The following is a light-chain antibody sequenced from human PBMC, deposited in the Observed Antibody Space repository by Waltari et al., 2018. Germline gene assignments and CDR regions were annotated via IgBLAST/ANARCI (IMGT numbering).Light chain of an antibody. CDR1: QSFSSN. CDR3: QQYNNWPFT. V-gene: IGKV3-15*01. J-gene: IGKJ3*01. CDR2: GAS. Sequence: EIVMTQSPATLSVSPGERATLSCRASQSFSSNFAWYQQKPGQAPRLLIYGASTRATGIPARFSGSGSGTEFTLTISSLQSEDFAVYYCQQYNNWPFTFGPGTKVDIK.